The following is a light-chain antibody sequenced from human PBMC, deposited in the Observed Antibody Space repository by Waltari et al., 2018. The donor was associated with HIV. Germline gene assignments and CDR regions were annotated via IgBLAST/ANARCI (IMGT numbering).Light chain of an antibody. V-gene: IGLV3-21*02. CDR1: DIGPKS. CDR3: QVWDDAGGQAVWV. J-gene: IGLJ3*02. CDR2: DDS. Sequence: YVLTQPSSVSAAPGQTARMTCVGADIGPKSVDWYQQKSGQGPVLVIYDDSDRPAGVSERISGVKSGGAATLTIDRVEVGDEADYYCQVWDDAGGQAVWVFGGGTKLTVL.